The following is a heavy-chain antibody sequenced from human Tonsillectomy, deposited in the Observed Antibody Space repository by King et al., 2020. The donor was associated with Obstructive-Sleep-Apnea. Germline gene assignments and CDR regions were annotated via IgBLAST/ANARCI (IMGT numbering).Heavy chain of an antibody. D-gene: IGHD6-13*01. Sequence: QLQESGPGLVKPSVTLSLTCTVSGGSISSSSYYWGWIRQPPGKGLEWIGSIYPSGSTFYNPSLKSRVTISVDTSKNQFSLKLNSVTAADTAVYYCARDEQLIPYWYFDLWGRGTLVTVSS. CDR1: GGSISSSSYY. J-gene: IGHJ2*01. CDR3: ARDEQLIPYWYFDL. V-gene: IGHV4-39*07. CDR2: IYPSGST.